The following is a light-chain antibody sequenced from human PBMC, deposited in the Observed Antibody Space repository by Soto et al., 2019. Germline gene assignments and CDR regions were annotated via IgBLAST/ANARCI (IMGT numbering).Light chain of an antibody. J-gene: IGKJ4*01. CDR3: QQRSDWSSVT. CDR2: DAS. Sequence: EIVMTQSPATLSVSPGESATLSCWASQSISVNVAWYQHRPGQTPRLVIYDASNRATGIPARFSGSGSGTDFTLTISSLEPEDFAVYYCQQRSDWSSVTFGGGTKVDI. V-gene: IGKV3-11*01. CDR1: QSISVN.